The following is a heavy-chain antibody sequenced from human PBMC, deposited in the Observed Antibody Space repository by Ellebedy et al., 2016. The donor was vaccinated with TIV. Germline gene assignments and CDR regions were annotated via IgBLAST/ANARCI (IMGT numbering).Heavy chain of an antibody. CDR3: ARLAMPNPADY. D-gene: IGHD2-2*01. CDR1: GFTFSDYY. CDR2: ISSSSSTI. J-gene: IGHJ4*02. V-gene: IGHV3-11*04. Sequence: GESLKISCAASGFTFSDYYMSWIRQAPGKGLEWVSYISSSSSTIYYADSVKGRFTISRDNAKNSLYLQMNSLRAEDTAVYYCARLAMPNPADYWGQGTLVTVSS.